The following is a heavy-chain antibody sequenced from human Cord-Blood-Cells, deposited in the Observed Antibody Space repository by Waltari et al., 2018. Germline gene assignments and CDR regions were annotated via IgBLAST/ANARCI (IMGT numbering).Heavy chain of an antibody. D-gene: IGHD3-3*01. CDR1: GGTFSSYA. J-gene: IGHJ5*02. Sequence: QVQLVQSGAEVKKPGSSVKVSCKASGGTFSSYAIRWGRQAPGQGLEWMGGIIPIFGTANYAQKFQGRVTITADKSTSTAYMELSSLRSEDTAVYYCARQGSYYDFWSGYLNWFDPWGQGTLVTVSS. CDR3: ARQGSYYDFWSGYLNWFDP. V-gene: IGHV1-69*06. CDR2: IIPIFGTA.